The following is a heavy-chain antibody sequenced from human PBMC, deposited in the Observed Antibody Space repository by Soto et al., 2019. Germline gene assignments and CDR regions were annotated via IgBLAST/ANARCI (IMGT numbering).Heavy chain of an antibody. CDR2: ISPIFGTA. J-gene: IGHJ6*02. V-gene: IGHV1-69*13. D-gene: IGHD2-15*01. CDR1: AGTFSSYA. Sequence: GASVKVSCKPSAGTFSSYAISWVRQAPGQGLEWMGGISPIFGTANYAQKLHGRVTITAYESTSTAYMELSSLRSEVTAVYYCARDTGRGSLGAVVYYYGMDVWGQGTTVTVSS. CDR3: ARDTGRGSLGAVVYYYGMDV.